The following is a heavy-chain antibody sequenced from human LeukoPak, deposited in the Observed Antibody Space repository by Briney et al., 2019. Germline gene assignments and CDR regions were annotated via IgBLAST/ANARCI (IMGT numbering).Heavy chain of an antibody. CDR3: ARTSRIAVAGRRDDAFDI. CDR1: GFTFSSYW. J-gene: IGHJ3*02. Sequence: PGGSLRLSCAASGFTFSSYWMSWVRQAPGKGLEWVAKIKQDGSEKYYVDSVKGRFTISRDNAKNSLYLQMNSLRAEDTAVYYCARTSRIAVAGRRDDAFDIWGQGTMVTVSS. CDR2: IKQDGSEK. D-gene: IGHD6-19*01. V-gene: IGHV3-7*01.